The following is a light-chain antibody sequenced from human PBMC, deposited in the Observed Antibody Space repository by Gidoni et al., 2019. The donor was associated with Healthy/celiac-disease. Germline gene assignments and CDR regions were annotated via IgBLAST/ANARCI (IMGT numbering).Light chain of an antibody. CDR3: QQYYSYPST. J-gene: IGKJ3*01. CDR1: QGISSY. V-gene: IGKV1-8*01. CDR2: AAS. Sequence: AIRTTQSPSSFSASTGDSVTITCRVSQGISSYLAWYQQKPGKAPKLLIYAASTLQSGVPSRFSGSGSGTDFTLTISCLQSEDFATYYCQQYYSYPSTFGPGTKVDIK.